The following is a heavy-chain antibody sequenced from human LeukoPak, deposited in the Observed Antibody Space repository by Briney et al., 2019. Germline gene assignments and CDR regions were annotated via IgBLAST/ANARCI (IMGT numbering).Heavy chain of an antibody. D-gene: IGHD3-16*01. CDR1: GFTFSSYA. V-gene: IGHV3-21*01. CDR3: ARGVWGSYISVY. Sequence: PGGSLRLSCAASGFTFSSYAMSWVRQAPGKGLEWVSSISSSSSYIYYADSVKGRFTISRDNAKNSLYLQMNSLRAEDTAVYYCARGVWGSYISVYWGQGTLVTVSS. J-gene: IGHJ4*02. CDR2: ISSSSSYI.